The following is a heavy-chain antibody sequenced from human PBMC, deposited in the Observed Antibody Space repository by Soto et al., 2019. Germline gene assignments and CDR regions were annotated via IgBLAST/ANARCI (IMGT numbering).Heavy chain of an antibody. J-gene: IGHJ4*02. Sequence: PSETLSLTCAVYGGSFSGYYWSWIRQPPGKGLEWIGEINHSGSTNYNPSLKSRVTISVDTSKNQFSLKLSSVTAADTAVYYCARDPIYGDYVPYWGQGTLVTVSS. CDR2: INHSGST. D-gene: IGHD4-17*01. CDR1: GGSFSGYY. V-gene: IGHV4-34*01. CDR3: ARDPIYGDYVPY.